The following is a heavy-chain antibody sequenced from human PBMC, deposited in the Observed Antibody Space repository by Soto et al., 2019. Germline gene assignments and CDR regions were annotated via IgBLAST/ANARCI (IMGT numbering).Heavy chain of an antibody. J-gene: IGHJ6*04. Sequence: EVQLVESGGGLVQPGGSLRLSCSASGFTVSSSYINWVRQAPGKWLEWVSTFYSGGKTYYADSVKGRFTISRHSSENTLYLQMNSLRSEDTAVYYCARAGQYCTTGTCYPASMGVWGEGTTVTVSS. CDR1: GFTVSSSY. D-gene: IGHD2-15*01. CDR3: ARAGQYCTTGTCYPASMGV. CDR2: FYSGGKT. V-gene: IGHV3-53*04.